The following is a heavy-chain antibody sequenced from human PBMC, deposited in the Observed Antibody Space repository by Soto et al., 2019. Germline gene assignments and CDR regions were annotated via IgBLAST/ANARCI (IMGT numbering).Heavy chain of an antibody. D-gene: IGHD3-3*01. CDR3: ARIPHYDLWSGYENDP. CDR1: GFTFSSYW. Sequence: EVQLVESGGGLVQPGGSLRLSCAASGFTFSSYWMSWVRQAPGKGLEWVANIKQDGSEKYYVDSVKGRFTISRDNAKNSLYLQMNSLRAEDTAVYYCARIPHYDLWSGYENDPWGQGTLVTVSS. V-gene: IGHV3-7*05. CDR2: IKQDGSEK. J-gene: IGHJ5*02.